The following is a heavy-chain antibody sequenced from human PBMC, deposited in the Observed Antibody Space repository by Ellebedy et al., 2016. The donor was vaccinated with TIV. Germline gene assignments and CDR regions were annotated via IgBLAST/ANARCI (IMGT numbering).Heavy chain of an antibody. D-gene: IGHD3-10*01. CDR1: GFIFSGYP. V-gene: IGHV3-30*04. CDR2: ISYDGTNK. J-gene: IGHJ4*02. CDR3: VRDEREYYYRSGRGY. Sequence: PSETLSLTCGASGFIFSGYPFYWVRQAPGKGLEWVAIISYDGTNKHYADSVKGRFTISRDNSRNTLYLEMNSLRVEDTALYYCVRDEREYYYRSGRGYWGQGTLVTVSP.